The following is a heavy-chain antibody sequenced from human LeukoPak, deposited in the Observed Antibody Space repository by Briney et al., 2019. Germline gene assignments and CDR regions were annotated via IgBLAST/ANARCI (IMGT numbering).Heavy chain of an antibody. V-gene: IGHV1-24*01. CDR1: GYTLTELS. CDR2: FDPEDGET. Sequence: ASVKVSCKVSGYTLTELSMHWVRQAPGKGLERMGGFDPEDGETIYAQKFQGRVTMTEDTSTDTAYMELSSLRSEDTAVYYCATGFTIFGVVDKYYFDYWGQGTLVTVSS. CDR3: ATGFTIFGVVDKYYFDY. D-gene: IGHD3-3*01. J-gene: IGHJ4*02.